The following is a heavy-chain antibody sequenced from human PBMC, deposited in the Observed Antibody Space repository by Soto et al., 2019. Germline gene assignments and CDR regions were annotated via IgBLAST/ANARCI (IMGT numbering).Heavy chain of an antibody. CDR3: ARAKVVPAATRGRLDP. D-gene: IGHD2-2*01. V-gene: IGHV1-18*01. Sequence: VASVKVSCKASGYTFTSYGISWVRQAPGQGLEWMGWISAYNGNTNYAQKLQGRVTMTTDTSTSTAYMELRSLRSDDTAVYYCARAKVVPAATRGRLDPWGQGTLVTVSS. CDR2: ISAYNGNT. CDR1: GYTFTSYG. J-gene: IGHJ5*02.